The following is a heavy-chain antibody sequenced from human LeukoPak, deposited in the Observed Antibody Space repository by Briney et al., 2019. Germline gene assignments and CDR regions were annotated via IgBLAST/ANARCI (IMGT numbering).Heavy chain of an antibody. CDR3: ARRGVALMVYARYNWFDP. Sequence: PSETLSLTCAVYGGSFSGYYWSWIRQPPGKGLEWIGEINHSGSTNYNPSLKSRVTISVDTSKNQFSLKLSSVTAADTAVYYCARRGVALMVYARYNWFDPWGQGTLVTVSS. D-gene: IGHD2-8*01. CDR2: INHSGST. CDR1: GGSFSGYY. J-gene: IGHJ5*02. V-gene: IGHV4-34*01.